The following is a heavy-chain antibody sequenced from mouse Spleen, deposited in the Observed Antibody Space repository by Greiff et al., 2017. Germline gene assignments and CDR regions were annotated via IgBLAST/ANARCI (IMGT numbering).Heavy chain of an antibody. CDR1: GYTFTSYW. V-gene: IGHV1-50*01. D-gene: IGHD2-5*01. CDR2: IDPSDSYT. CDR3: ARRGYRSNYVGGFDY. J-gene: IGHJ2*01. Sequence: QVQLQQPGAELVKPGASVKLSCKASGYTFTSYWMQWVKQRPGQGLEWIGEIDPSDSYTNYNQKFKGKATLTVDTSSSTAYMQLSSLTSEDSAVYYCARRGYRSNYVGGFDYWGQGTTLTVSS.